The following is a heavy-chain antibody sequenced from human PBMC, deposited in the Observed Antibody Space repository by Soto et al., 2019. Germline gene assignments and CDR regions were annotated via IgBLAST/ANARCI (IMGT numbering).Heavy chain of an antibody. J-gene: IGHJ6*02. V-gene: IGHV3-23*01. CDR1: GFTFSSYA. CDR3: AKVSSGATIFGVVDDYYYYGMDV. CDR2: ISGSGGST. D-gene: IGHD3-3*01. Sequence: GGSLRLSCAASGFTFSSYAMSWVRQAPGKGLEWVSAISGSGGSTYYADSVKGRFTISRDNSKNTLYLQMNSLRAEDTAVYYCAKVSSGATIFGVVDDYYYYGMDVWGQGTTVTVSS.